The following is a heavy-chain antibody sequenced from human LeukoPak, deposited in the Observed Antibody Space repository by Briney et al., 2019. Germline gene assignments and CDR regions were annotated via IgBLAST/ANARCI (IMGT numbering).Heavy chain of an antibody. V-gene: IGHV3-15*07. CDR1: GFSFTNVW. CDR3: TTDTYSSWNGY. CDR2: IKSKTDGGTT. D-gene: IGHD6-13*01. J-gene: IGHJ4*02. Sequence: GGSLRLSCAVSGFSFTNVWMNWVRQAPGKGLEWVGRIKSKTDGGTTDYAAPVKGRFTISRDDSKNTLYLQMNSLKTEDTAVYYCTTDTYSSWNGYWGQGTLVTVSS.